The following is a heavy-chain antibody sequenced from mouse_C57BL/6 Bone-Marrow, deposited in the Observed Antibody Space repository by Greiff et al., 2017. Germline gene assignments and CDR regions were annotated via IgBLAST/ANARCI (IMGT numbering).Heavy chain of an antibody. CDR2: ISSGSSTI. Sequence: EVNVVESGGGLVKPGGSLKLSCAASGFTFSDYGMHWVRQAPEKGLEWVAYISSGSSTIYYADTVKGRFTISRDNAKNTLFLQMTSLRSEDTAMYYCARPLYYGNYEGYFDVWGTGTTVTVSS. CDR3: ARPLYYGNYEGYFDV. V-gene: IGHV5-17*01. J-gene: IGHJ1*03. CDR1: GFTFSDYG. D-gene: IGHD2-1*01.